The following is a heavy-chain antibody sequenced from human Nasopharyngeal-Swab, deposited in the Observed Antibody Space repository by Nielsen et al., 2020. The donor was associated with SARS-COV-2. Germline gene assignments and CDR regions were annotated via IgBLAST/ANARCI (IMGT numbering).Heavy chain of an antibody. CDR3: ARDGPRFLEWLLAYYFDY. Sequence: GESLKISCVASGFTFSSYGLNWVRQAPGKGLEWVANIKQDGSENYYVDSMRGRITISRDNAKNSLYLQMNSLRAEDTAVYYCARDGPRFLEWLLAYYFDYWGQGAPVTVSS. J-gene: IGHJ4*02. D-gene: IGHD3-3*01. CDR1: GFTFSSYG. CDR2: IKQDGSEN. V-gene: IGHV3-7*03.